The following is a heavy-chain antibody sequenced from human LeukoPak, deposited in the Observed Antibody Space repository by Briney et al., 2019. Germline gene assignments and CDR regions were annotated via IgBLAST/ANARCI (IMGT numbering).Heavy chain of an antibody. J-gene: IGHJ4*02. V-gene: IGHV3-11*01. CDR2: IDPSGTTI. D-gene: IGHD1-20*01. CDR3: ARAAYNWN. Sequence: GGSLRLSCAASGFTLRHYVMSWVRQAPGKGLEWVSYIDPSGTTIYYADSVKGRFIISRDNGKNSLYLQLRSLKDEDTAVYFCARAAYNWNWGQGTLVTVSS. CDR1: GFTLRHYV.